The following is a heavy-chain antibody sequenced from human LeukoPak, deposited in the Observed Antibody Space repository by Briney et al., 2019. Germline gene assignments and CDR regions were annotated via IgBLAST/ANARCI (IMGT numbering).Heavy chain of an antibody. CDR1: GGSISSYY. CDR2: IYYSGST. CDR3: ARSYRYNWFDP. D-gene: IGHD4-11*01. V-gene: IGHV4-59*01. Sequence: SETLSLTCTVSGGSISSYYWSWIRQPPGKGLEWMGYIYYSGSTNYNPSLKSRVTISVDTSKNQFSLKLSSVTAADTAVYYCARSYRYNWFDPWGQGTLVTVSS. J-gene: IGHJ5*02.